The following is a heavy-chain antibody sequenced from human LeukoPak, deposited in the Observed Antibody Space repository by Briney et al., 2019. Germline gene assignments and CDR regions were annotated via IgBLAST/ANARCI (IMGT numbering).Heavy chain of an antibody. CDR3: SRDSLSSCGGDCYSGLDV. Sequence: GGSLRLSCAASGFTFSNYWMHWVRQAPGEALLWVSRIKSDGSSTTYADSVKGRFTISRDNAKNTLYLQMNSLRAEDTAVYYCSRDSLSSCGGDCYSGLDVWGQGTTVTVSS. CDR2: IKSDGSST. CDR1: GFTFSNYW. J-gene: IGHJ6*02. V-gene: IGHV3-74*01. D-gene: IGHD2-21*02.